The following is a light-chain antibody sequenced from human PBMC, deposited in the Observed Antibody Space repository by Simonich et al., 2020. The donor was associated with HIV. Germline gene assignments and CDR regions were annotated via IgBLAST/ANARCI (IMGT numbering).Light chain of an antibody. CDR1: SGSIATNY. J-gene: IGLJ3*02. V-gene: IGLV6-57*03. CDR2: EDN. Sequence: NFMLTQPHSVSESPGKTVIISCTRSSGSIATNYVQWYQQRPGSAPTTVMYEDNQRPSGVPERFSGSIDSSSNSASLIISGLKTEDEADYYCQSYDTNNQVFGGGTKLTVL. CDR3: QSYDTNNQV.